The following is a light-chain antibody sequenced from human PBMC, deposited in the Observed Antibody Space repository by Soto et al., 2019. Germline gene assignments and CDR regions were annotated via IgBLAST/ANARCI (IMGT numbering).Light chain of an antibody. CDR1: QSISGY. Sequence: DIQMTQSPSSLSASVGDRVTITCRASQSISGYLNWYQQKPGNAPKLLIYAASSLQSGVPSRFSGSGSGTDFTLTFSSLQPEDFATYYCQHTYSTPFAFGPGTKVDIK. V-gene: IGKV1-39*01. CDR3: QHTYSTPFA. J-gene: IGKJ3*01. CDR2: AAS.